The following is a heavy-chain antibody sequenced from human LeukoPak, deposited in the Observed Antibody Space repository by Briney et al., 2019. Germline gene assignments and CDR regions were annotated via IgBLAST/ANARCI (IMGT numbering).Heavy chain of an antibody. D-gene: IGHD3-9*01. J-gene: IGHJ4*02. CDR1: GFSSSSYG. Sequence: PGGSLRLSCAASGFSSSSYGMSWVRQAPGKGLEWVSGISGSGGSTYYADSVKGRFTISRDNSKNTLYLQMNSLRAEDTAVYYCAKDLVIIRLGYDWGQGTLVTVSS. V-gene: IGHV3-23*01. CDR3: AKDLVIIRLGYD. CDR2: ISGSGGST.